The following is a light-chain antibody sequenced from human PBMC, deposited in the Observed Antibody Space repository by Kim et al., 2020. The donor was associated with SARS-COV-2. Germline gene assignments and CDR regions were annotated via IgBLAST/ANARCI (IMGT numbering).Light chain of an antibody. V-gene: IGKV3-20*01. CDR2: GAS. CDR1: QSVSSSY. CDR3: QQYGSSPMYT. Sequence: EIVLTQSPGTLSLSPGERATLSCRASQSVSSSYLAWYQQKPGQAPRLLIYGASSRATGIPDRFSGSGSGTDFTLTISRLEPEVFAVYYCQQYGSSPMYTFGQGTKLEI. J-gene: IGKJ2*01.